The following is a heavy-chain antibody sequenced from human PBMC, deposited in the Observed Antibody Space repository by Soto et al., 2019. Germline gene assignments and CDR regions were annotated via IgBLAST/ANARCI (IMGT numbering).Heavy chain of an antibody. CDR3: ARDEDNSAWFGAAY. J-gene: IGHJ4*02. D-gene: IGHD6-19*01. V-gene: IGHV3-30*09. CDR2: LAYDGSNE. CDR1: GFSFRTSA. Sequence: QVQLVESGGGVVQPGRSLRLSCVASGFSFRTSAMHWVRQAPGKGLEWVAVLAYDGSNEFYADSVKGRFAISRDNSKNTLYLQMNSLRPEETAVYYCARDEDNSAWFGAAYWGQGTRVTVSS.